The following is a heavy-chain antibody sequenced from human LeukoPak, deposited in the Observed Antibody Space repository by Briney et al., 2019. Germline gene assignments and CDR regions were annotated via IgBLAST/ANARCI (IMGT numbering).Heavy chain of an antibody. CDR2: ISGSGGDT. CDR1: GFTFSSHA. Sequence: GGSLRLSCAASGFTFSSHAMSWVRQAPGKRLEWVSVISGSGGDTYYADTVKGRFTISRDNSKNTLYVQMNSLGAEDTAVYYCAKGPNDSSNYLFEYWGQGTLVTVSS. J-gene: IGHJ4*02. CDR3: AKGPNDSSNYLFEY. V-gene: IGHV3-23*01. D-gene: IGHD4-11*01.